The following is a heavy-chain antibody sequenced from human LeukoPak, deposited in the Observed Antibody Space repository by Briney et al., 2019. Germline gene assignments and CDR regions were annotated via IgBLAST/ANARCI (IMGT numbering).Heavy chain of an antibody. J-gene: IGHJ3*01. CDR1: GFTFSTYW. V-gene: IGHV3-7*04. CDR3: ARGGFYTDPDAFDV. Sequence: PGGSLRLSCAASGFTFSTYWMSWVRQPPGKGLEWVANIKQDGSEKYYVDSVKGRFTISRDNTKNSLSLQMSSLRVEDTAVYYCARGGFYTDPDAFDVWGQGTMVTVSS. D-gene: IGHD2/OR15-2a*01. CDR2: IKQDGSEK.